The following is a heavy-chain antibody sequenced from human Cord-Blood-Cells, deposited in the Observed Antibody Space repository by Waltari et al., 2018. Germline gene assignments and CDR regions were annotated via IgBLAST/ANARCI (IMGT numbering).Heavy chain of an antibody. D-gene: IGHD2-15*01. CDR1: GGSISSSSYY. V-gene: IGHV4-39*07. Sequence: QLQLQESGPGLVKPSETLSLTCTVSGGSISSSSYYWGWIRPPPGKGLEWIGGIYYRGSTYYNPSLKSRVTISVDTSKSQFSLKLSSVTAADTAVYYCARGDEFSEQYGGFDYWGQGTLVTVSS. J-gene: IGHJ4*02. CDR2: IYYRGST. CDR3: ARGDEFSEQYGGFDY.